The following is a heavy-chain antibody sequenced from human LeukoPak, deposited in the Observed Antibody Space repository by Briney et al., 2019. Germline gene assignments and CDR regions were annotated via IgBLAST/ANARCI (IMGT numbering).Heavy chain of an antibody. CDR1: GYSFTSYG. CDR3: ARDGYYYDSSGYNDLDY. D-gene: IGHD3-22*01. V-gene: IGHV1-18*01. Sequence: ASVKVSCKASGYSFTSYGISWVRQAPGQGLEWMGWISAYNGNTNYAQKLQGRVTMTTDTSTSTAYMELRSLRSDDTAVYYCARDGYYYDSSGYNDLDYWGQGTLVTVSS. J-gene: IGHJ4*02. CDR2: ISAYNGNT.